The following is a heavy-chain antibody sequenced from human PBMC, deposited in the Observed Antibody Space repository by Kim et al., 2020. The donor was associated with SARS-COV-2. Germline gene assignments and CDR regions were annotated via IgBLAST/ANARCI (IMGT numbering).Heavy chain of an antibody. D-gene: IGHD1-26*01. J-gene: IGHJ4*02. CDR2: T. CDR3: ARLVGATGLDY. Sequence: TYYADSGEGRFTISRDNSKNTLYLQRNSLRAEDTAVYYCARLVGATGLDYWGQGTLVTVSS. V-gene: IGHV3-23*01.